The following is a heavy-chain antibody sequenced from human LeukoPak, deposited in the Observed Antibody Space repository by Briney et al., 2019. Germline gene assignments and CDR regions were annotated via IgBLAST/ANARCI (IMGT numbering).Heavy chain of an antibody. CDR3: AKDPEGNAFDI. V-gene: IGHV3-23*01. CDR2: ISGSGGST. Sequence: PGGSLRLSCAASGFTFNSYAMSWVRQAPGKGLEWVSAISGSGGSTYYPDSVKGRFSISRDNSKNTLFLQMNSLRAEDTAVYFCAKDPEGNAFDIWGQGTMVTVSS. D-gene: IGHD3-10*01. CDR1: GFTFNSYA. J-gene: IGHJ3*02.